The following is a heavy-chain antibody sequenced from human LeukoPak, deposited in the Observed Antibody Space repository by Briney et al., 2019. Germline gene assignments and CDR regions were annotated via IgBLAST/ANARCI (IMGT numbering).Heavy chain of an antibody. CDR3: AAGRGWLLPFDY. V-gene: IGHV4-61*02. J-gene: IGHJ4*02. CDR1: GGSISSGSHY. CDR2: IYTSGST. Sequence: SETLSLTCTVSGGSISSGSHYWSWIRQPAGKGLEWIGRIYTSGSTNYNPSLKSRVTISVDTSKNQFSLKLSSVTAADTAVYYCAAGRGWLLPFDYWGQGTLVTVSS. D-gene: IGHD1-26*01.